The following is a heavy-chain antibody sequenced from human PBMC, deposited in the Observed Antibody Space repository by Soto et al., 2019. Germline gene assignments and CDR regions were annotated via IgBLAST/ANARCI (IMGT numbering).Heavy chain of an antibody. CDR3: ARDSAGMDV. Sequence: ASVKVSCKASGYTFTSYGISWVRQAPGQGLEWMGWISVDDGDTNYAQNFQGRVTMSTDTSTSTAYMEMNSLRAEDTAVYYCARDSAGMDVWGQGTTVTVSS. CDR1: GYTFTSYG. CDR2: ISVDDGDT. J-gene: IGHJ6*02. V-gene: IGHV1-18*04. D-gene: IGHD3-10*01.